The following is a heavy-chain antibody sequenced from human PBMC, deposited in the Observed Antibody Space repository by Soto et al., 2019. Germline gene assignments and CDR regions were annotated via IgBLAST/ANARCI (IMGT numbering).Heavy chain of an antibody. CDR2: IYYSGVT. Sequence: KPSETLSLTCTVSGDSITSGGYYWTWIRQHPGKGLEWIGYIYYSGVTYYNPSLKSRVTISVDTSKNQFSLILSSVTAADTAVYYCARGSSYYDSRGPIDYWGQETLVTVSS. D-gene: IGHD3-22*01. V-gene: IGHV4-31*03. CDR1: GDSITSGGYY. CDR3: ARGSSYYDSRGPIDY. J-gene: IGHJ4*02.